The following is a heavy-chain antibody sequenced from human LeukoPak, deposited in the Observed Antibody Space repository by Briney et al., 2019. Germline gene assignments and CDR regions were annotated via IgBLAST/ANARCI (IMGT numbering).Heavy chain of an antibody. Sequence: GGSLRLSCAASGFTFSSYGMHWVRQAPGKGLEWVAFIRYDGSNKYYADSVKGRFTISRDNSKNTLYLQMDSLRAEDTAVYYCAKDPRHRSSTSCYGGDYWGQGTLVTVSS. D-gene: IGHD2-2*01. J-gene: IGHJ4*02. V-gene: IGHV3-30*02. CDR3: AKDPRHRSSTSCYGGDY. CDR1: GFTFSSYG. CDR2: IRYDGSNK.